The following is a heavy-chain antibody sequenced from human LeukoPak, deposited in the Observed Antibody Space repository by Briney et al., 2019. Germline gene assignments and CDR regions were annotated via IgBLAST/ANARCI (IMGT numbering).Heavy chain of an antibody. CDR3: AGTHRRRSSGWYPFSVHNWFDP. CDR2: MNPNSGNT. D-gene: IGHD6-19*01. Sequence: ASVKVSCKASGYIFTSYDINWVRQATGQGLEWMGWMNPNSGNTGYAQKFQGRVAMTRSTLISTAYMELNSLRSEDTAVYYCAGTHRRRSSGWYPFSVHNWFDPWGQGTLVTVSS. J-gene: IGHJ5*02. CDR1: GYIFTSYD. V-gene: IGHV1-8*01.